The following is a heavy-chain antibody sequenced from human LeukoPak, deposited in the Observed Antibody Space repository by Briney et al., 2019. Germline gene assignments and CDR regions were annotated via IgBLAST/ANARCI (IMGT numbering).Heavy chain of an antibody. CDR2: IKQDGSEK. J-gene: IGHJ4*02. V-gene: IGHV3-7*01. CDR1: GFTFSSYW. CDR3: ARSITMVRGVPKGGDDY. Sequence: GGSLRLSCAASGFTFSSYWMSWVRQAPGKELEWVANIKQDGSEKYYVDSVKGRFTISRDNDKNSLYLQMNSLRAEDTAVYYCARSITMVRGVPKGGDDYWGQGTLVTVSS. D-gene: IGHD3-10*01.